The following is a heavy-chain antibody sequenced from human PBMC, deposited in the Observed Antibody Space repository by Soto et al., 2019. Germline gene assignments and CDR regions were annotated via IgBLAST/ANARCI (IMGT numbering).Heavy chain of an antibody. J-gene: IGHJ4*02. CDR3: ARDDGYGRAWYGAWDH. CDR2: ISHTGST. V-gene: IGHV4-30-2*01. Sequence: PSETLSLTCAVSGGSIRSGCYAWSWIRQPPGKGLEWIGYISHTGSTSYNPSLKSRVTISVDRSKNQFSLNLMSVTAADTAVYYCARDDGYGRAWYGAWDHWGQGALVTVSS. CDR1: GGSIRSGCYA. D-gene: IGHD6-19*01.